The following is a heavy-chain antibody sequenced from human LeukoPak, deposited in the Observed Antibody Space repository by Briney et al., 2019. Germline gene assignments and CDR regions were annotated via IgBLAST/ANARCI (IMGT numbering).Heavy chain of an antibody. CDR1: GGSFSGYY. Sequence: PSETLSLTCAVYGGSFSGYYWSWIRQPPGMGLEWIGEINHSGSTNYNPSLKSRVTISVDTSKNQFSLKLSSGTAADTAVYYCARVAHYDFWSGPPGDVWGKGTTVTVSS. D-gene: IGHD3-3*01. CDR3: ARVAHYDFWSGPPGDV. V-gene: IGHV4-34*01. CDR2: INHSGST. J-gene: IGHJ6*04.